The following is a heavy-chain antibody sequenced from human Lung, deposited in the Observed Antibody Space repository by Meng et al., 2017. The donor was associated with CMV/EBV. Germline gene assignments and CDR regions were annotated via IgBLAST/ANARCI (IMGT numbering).Heavy chain of an antibody. CDR3: ARDLKAAVTSYYYHYGLDV. CDR2: ISFDGSNK. V-gene: IGHV3-30-3*01. Sequence: SCAASGFXFSNYPVHWVRRAPGKGLEWVAVISFDGSNKFYAESVKGRFTISRDNSKNTLYLQMNSLRAEDTALYYCARDLKAAVTSYYYHYGLDVWXQGTTVTVSS. CDR1: GFXFSNYP. D-gene: IGHD6-13*01. J-gene: IGHJ6*02.